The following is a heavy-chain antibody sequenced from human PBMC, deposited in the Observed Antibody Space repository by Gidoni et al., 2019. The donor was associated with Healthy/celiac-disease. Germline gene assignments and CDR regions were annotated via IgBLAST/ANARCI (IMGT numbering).Heavy chain of an antibody. D-gene: IGHD2-2*01. V-gene: IGHV3-9*01. CDR3: ASGGHIVVVPAAPNAFDI. Sequence: EVQLVESGGGLVQPGRSLRLSCAASGFTFDDYAMHWVRQAPGKGLEWGSGSSWKSGSIGYADYVKGRFTSSRDNAKNSLYMQMNSLRAEDTALYYCASGGHIVVVPAAPNAFDIWGQGTMVTVSS. CDR2: SSWKSGSI. J-gene: IGHJ3*02. CDR1: GFTFDDYA.